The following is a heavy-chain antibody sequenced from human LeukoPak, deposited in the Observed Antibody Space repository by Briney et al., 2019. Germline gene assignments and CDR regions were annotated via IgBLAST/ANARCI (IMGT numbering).Heavy chain of an antibody. CDR1: GFTFGVDG. Sequence: PGGSLRLSCTASGFTFGVDGMSWFRQAPGKGLEWVAHINPDGRDTYYVDSVKGRFTISRDNAQNSMYLQMNSLRVEDTAVYYCTSWGDTTAEYFQRWGQGTLVTVSS. CDR3: TSWGDTTAEYFQR. CDR2: INPDGRDT. V-gene: IGHV3-7*01. J-gene: IGHJ1*01. D-gene: IGHD2-21*02.